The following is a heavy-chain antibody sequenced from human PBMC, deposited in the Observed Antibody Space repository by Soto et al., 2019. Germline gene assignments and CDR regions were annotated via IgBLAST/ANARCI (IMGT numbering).Heavy chain of an antibody. Sequence: ASLKVSCTASGYTFTSYGISWVRQAPGQGLEWMGWISAYNGNTNYAQKLQGRVTMTTETSTSTAYMELRSLRSDDTAVYYCARTENYGGFDYWGQGTLVTAPQ. D-gene: IGHD4-17*01. CDR1: GYTFTSYG. V-gene: IGHV1-18*01. CDR3: ARTENYGGFDY. CDR2: ISAYNGNT. J-gene: IGHJ4*02.